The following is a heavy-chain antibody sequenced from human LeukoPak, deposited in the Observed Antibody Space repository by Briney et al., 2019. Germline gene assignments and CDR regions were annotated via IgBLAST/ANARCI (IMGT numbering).Heavy chain of an antibody. D-gene: IGHD3-10*02. CDR2: IKQDGSEK. Sequence: GGSLRLSCAASGFSFSSYWISWVRQAPGKGLEWVANIKQDGSEKYYVDSVKGRFTISRDNAKNSLYLQMNSLRAEDTAVYYCAELGITMIGGVWGKGTTVTISS. CDR3: AELGITMIGGV. CDR1: GFSFSSYW. J-gene: IGHJ6*04. V-gene: IGHV3-7*01.